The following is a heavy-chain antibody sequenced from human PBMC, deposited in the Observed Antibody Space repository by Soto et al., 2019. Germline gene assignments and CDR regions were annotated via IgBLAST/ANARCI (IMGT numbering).Heavy chain of an antibody. CDR3: TKAYGASHSPFDD. CDR1: GFTFRSYT. D-gene: IGHD4-17*01. Sequence: PXGSLRLSFAASGFTFRSYTMNWVRQAPGKGPDWVSVISVSGDGAYHANSVKGRFTISRDNSKNTLYLQVNSLRAEDTAVYYCTKAYGASHSPFDDWGQGTQVTVSS. CDR2: ISVSGDGA. V-gene: IGHV3-23*01. J-gene: IGHJ4*02.